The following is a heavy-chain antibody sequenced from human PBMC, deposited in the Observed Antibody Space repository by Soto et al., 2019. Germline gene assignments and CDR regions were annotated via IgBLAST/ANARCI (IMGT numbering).Heavy chain of an antibody. CDR2: ISWNSGSI. J-gene: IGHJ4*02. D-gene: IGHD5-12*01. Sequence: GGSLRLSCAASGFTFDDYAMHWVRQAPGKDLEWVSGISWNSGSIGYADSVKGRFTISRDNAKNSLYLQMNSLRAEDTALYYCAKDHEAGVATVDYWGQGTLVTVSS. CDR3: AKDHEAGVATVDY. V-gene: IGHV3-9*01. CDR1: GFTFDDYA.